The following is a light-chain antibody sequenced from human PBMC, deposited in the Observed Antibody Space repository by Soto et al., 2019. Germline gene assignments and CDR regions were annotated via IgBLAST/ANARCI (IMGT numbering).Light chain of an antibody. V-gene: IGLV4-69*01. Sequence: QPVLTQSPSASASLGASVKLTCTLSSGHSRYAIAWHQQQPEKGPRYLMKLNSDGSHSKGDGIPDRFSGSSSGAERYLTISSLQAEDEADYYCKTWGTGITFGGGTKLTVL. CDR3: KTWGTGIT. J-gene: IGLJ2*01. CDR2: LNSDGSH. CDR1: SGHSRYA.